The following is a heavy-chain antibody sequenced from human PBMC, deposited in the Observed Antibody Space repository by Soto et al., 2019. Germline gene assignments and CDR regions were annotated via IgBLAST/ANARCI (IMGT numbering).Heavy chain of an antibody. CDR3: ARGRLLRRFGESSAFDP. D-gene: IGHD3-10*01. J-gene: IGHJ5*02. V-gene: IGHV1-2*02. Sequence: GASVKVSCKASGYTFTGYYMHWVRQAPGQGLEWMGWINPNSGGTNYAQKFQGRVTMTRDTSINTAYMELSRLRSDDTAVYYCARGRLLRRFGESSAFDPWRQGTLVTVSS. CDR2: INPNSGGT. CDR1: GYTFTGYY.